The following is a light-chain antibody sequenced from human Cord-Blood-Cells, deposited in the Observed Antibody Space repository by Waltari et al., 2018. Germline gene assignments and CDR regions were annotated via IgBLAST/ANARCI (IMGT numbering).Light chain of an antibody. CDR2: DVS. J-gene: IGLJ2*01. CDR3: CSYAGSYVV. Sequence: QSALTQPRSVSGSPGPSVTISCTGTSRDVGGYNYLSWYQQHPGKAPKLMIYDVSKRPSGVPDRFSGSKSGNTASLTISGLQAEDEADYYCCSYAGSYVVFGGGTKLTVL. V-gene: IGLV2-11*01. CDR1: SRDVGGYNY.